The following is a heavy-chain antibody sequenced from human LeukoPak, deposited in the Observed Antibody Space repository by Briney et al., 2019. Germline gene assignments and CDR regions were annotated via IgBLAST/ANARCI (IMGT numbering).Heavy chain of an antibody. J-gene: IGHJ4*02. V-gene: IGHV3-30*02. CDR2: IRHDGSHI. CDR1: GFTFSNSG. CDR3: AKHGFGVPEGY. D-gene: IGHD3-10*01. Sequence: GGSLRLSCAASGFTFSNSGMHWVRQAPGKGLDWVAFIRHDGSHISYTDSVKGRFTISRDNSKNTLYLQMNSLRPEDTAVYYCAKHGFGVPEGYWGQGTLVTVSS.